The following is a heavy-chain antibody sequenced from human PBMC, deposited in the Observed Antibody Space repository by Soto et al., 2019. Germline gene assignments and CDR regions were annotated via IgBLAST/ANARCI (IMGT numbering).Heavy chain of an antibody. CDR3: ARGEKYCSSTRCHGRYYYYMDV. D-gene: IGHD2-2*01. Sequence: GASVKVSCKASGYTFTSYDINWVRQATGQGLEWMGWMNPNSGNTGYAQKFQGRVTMTRNTSISTAYMELSSLRSEDTAVYYCARGEKYCSSTRCHGRYYYYMDVWGKGTTVTVSS. J-gene: IGHJ6*03. V-gene: IGHV1-8*01. CDR2: MNPNSGNT. CDR1: GYTFTSYD.